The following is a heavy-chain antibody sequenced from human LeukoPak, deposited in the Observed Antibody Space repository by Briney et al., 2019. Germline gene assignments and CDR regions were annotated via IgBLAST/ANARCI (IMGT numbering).Heavy chain of an antibody. CDR3: ARLGIAAHNCFDP. J-gene: IGHJ5*02. V-gene: IGHV5-51*01. D-gene: IGHD6-6*01. CDR2: IYPGDSDT. CDR1: GYSFISYW. Sequence: GESLKISCKGSGYSFISYWIGWVRQMPGKGLEWVGIIYPGDSDTRYSPSFQGQVTISADKSISTAYLQWSSLKASDTAMYYCARLGIAAHNCFDPWGQGTLVTVSS.